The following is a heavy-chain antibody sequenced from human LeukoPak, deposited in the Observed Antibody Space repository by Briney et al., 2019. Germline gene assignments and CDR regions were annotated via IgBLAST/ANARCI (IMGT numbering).Heavy chain of an antibody. J-gene: IGHJ4*02. Sequence: GGSLRLSCAASGFTFSSYAMSWVRQAPGKGLEWVSAISGSGGSTYYADSVKGRFTISRDNSKNTLYLQMNSLRAEDTAVYYCAKDVMPYYYDSSGYFDYWGQGTLVTVSS. CDR2: ISGSGGST. CDR1: GFTFSSYA. V-gene: IGHV3-23*01. D-gene: IGHD3-22*01. CDR3: AKDVMPYYYDSSGYFDY.